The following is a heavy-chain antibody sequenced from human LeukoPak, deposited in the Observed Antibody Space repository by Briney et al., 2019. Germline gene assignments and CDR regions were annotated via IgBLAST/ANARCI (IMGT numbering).Heavy chain of an antibody. D-gene: IGHD4-17*01. CDR3: AKDVRMTTVTTDY. J-gene: IGHJ4*02. CDR1: GFTFGSYA. CDR2: ISGSGGST. V-gene: IGHV3-23*01. Sequence: PGGSLRLSCAASGFTFGSYAMSWVRQAPGKGLEWVSAISGSGGSTYYADSVKGRFTISRDNSKNTLYLQMNSLRAEDTAVYYCAKDVRMTTVTTDYWGQGTLVTVSS.